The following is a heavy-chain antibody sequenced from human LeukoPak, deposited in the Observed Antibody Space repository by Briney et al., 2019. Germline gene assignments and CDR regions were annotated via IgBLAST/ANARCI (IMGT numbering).Heavy chain of an antibody. CDR1: GYTLTELS. D-gene: IGHD3-9*01. V-gene: IGHV1-24*01. Sequence: ASVKVSCKVSGYTLTELSMHWVRQAPGKGLEWMGGFDSEDDETIYAQKFQGRVTMTEDTSTDTAYMELSSLRSEDTAVYYCATGARTSAILTGYWNYWGQGTLVTVSS. CDR3: ATGARTSAILTGYWNY. J-gene: IGHJ4*02. CDR2: FDSEDDET.